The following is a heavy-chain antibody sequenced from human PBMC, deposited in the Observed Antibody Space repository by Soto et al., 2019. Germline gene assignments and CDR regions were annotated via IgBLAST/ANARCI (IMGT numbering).Heavy chain of an antibody. Sequence: QVQLVESGGGVVQPGRSLRLSCAASNFTFSNYGMHWFRQAPGKGLEWVALISNDGSNKYYTDSVKGRFTISRDNSRNTLSLQMNSLRADDTAVYYCAKDGADTGTYYFDYWGQGTLITVSS. CDR2: ISNDGSNK. D-gene: IGHD1-26*01. CDR3: AKDGADTGTYYFDY. V-gene: IGHV3-30*18. CDR1: NFTFSNYG. J-gene: IGHJ4*02.